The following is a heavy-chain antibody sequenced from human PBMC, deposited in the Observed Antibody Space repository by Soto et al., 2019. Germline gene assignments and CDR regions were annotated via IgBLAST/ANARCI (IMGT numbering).Heavy chain of an antibody. CDR1: GYTFSNYG. CDR2: ISLYSDGT. V-gene: IGHV1-18*01. Sequence: ASVKVSCKTSGYTFSNYGITWVRQAPGQPLQWLGWISLYSDGTNYAQKFQGRVSMTTDTSTTTAYMELRSLRSDDTAVYYCARVVPGAEAWFGPWGQGTLVTVS. CDR3: ARVVPGAEAWFGP. J-gene: IGHJ5*02. D-gene: IGHD2-2*01.